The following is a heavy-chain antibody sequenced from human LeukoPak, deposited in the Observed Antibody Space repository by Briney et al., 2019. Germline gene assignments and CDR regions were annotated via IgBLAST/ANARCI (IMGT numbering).Heavy chain of an antibody. J-gene: IGHJ3*02. CDR3: ETAPGVVVPAAIDDAFDI. Sequence: ASVKVSCKVSGYTLTELSMHWVRQAPGKGLEWMGGFDPEDGETIYAQKFQGRVTMTEDTSTDTAYMELSSLRSEDTAVYYCETAPGVVVPAAIDDAFDIWGQGTMVTVSS. CDR1: GYTLTELS. V-gene: IGHV1-24*01. CDR2: FDPEDGET. D-gene: IGHD2-2*01.